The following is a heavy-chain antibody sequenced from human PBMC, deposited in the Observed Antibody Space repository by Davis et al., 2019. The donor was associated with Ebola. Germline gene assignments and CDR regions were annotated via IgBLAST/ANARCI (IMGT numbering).Heavy chain of an antibody. CDR2: ISYDGSSK. CDR1: GFTFSHYG. J-gene: IGHJ4*02. Sequence: GESLKISCAASGFTFSHYGMHWVRQAPGKGLEWVAVISYDGSSKYYTDSVKGRFTISRDNSKNTLYLQMNSLRVGDTAVYYCARALEGYTFDYWGQGTVVTVSS. CDR3: ARALEGYTFDY. V-gene: IGHV3-30*03. D-gene: IGHD5-18*01.